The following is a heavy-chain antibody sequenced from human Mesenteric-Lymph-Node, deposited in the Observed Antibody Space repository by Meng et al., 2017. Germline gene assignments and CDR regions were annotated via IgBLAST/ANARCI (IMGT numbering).Heavy chain of an antibody. CDR2: IDWNGGNP. D-gene: IGHD2/OR15-2a*01. CDR1: GFTFDDYG. J-gene: IGHJ4*02. CDR3: ARGYFGMTSPVDY. V-gene: IGHV3-20*04. Sequence: GESLKISCAASGFTFDDYGMIWVRQAPGKGLEWVSGIDWNGGNPGYADSVKGRFTISRDNSKDTLYLQMNSLRPEDTSVYYCARGYFGMTSPVDYWSQGTLVTVSS.